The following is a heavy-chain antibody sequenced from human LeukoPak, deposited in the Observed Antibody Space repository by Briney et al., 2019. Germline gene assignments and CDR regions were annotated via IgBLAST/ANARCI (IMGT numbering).Heavy chain of an antibody. J-gene: IGHJ6*03. V-gene: IGHV1-8*01. Sequence: ASVKVSCKASGYTFTSYDISWVRQATGQGLEWMGWMNPNSGNTGYAQKFKGRVTMTRNTSISTAYLELNSLRSEDTAVYYCARVGRGYSGYDSYYYYMDVWGKGTTVTVSS. CDR2: MNPNSGNT. CDR3: ARVGRGYSGYDSYYYYMDV. CDR1: GYTFTSYD. D-gene: IGHD5-12*01.